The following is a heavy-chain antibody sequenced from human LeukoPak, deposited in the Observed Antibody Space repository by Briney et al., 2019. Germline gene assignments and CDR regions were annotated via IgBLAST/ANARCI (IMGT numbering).Heavy chain of an antibody. CDR2: IIPIFGTA. V-gene: IGHV1-69*13. D-gene: IGHD2-15*01. J-gene: IGHJ5*02. CDR1: GGTFSIYA. CDR3: ARDRVVAATHGDNWFDP. Sequence: ASVKVSCKASGGTFSIYAISWVRQAPGQGLEWMGGIIPIFGTANYAQKFQGRVTITADESTSTAYMELSSLRSEDTAVYYCARDRVVAATHGDNWFDPWGQGTLVTVSS.